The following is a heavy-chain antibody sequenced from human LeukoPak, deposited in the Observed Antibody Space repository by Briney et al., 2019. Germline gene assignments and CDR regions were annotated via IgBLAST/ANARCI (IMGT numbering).Heavy chain of an antibody. CDR3: AKGYYYDSSGYYGTDAFDI. CDR1: GFTFSSYG. V-gene: IGHV3-30*18. D-gene: IGHD3-22*01. J-gene: IGHJ3*02. CDR2: ISYDGSNK. Sequence: GRSLRLSCAASGFTFSSYGMHWVRQAPGKGLEWVAVISYDGSNKYYADSVKGRFTISRDNSKNTLYLQMNSLRAEDTAVYYCAKGYYYDSSGYYGTDAFDIWGQGTMVTVSS.